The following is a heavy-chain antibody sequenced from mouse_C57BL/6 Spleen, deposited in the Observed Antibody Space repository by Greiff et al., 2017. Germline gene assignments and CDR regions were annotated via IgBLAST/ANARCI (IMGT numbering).Heavy chain of an antibody. D-gene: IGHD1-1*01. CDR2: ISNGGGST. V-gene: IGHV5-12*01. J-gene: IGHJ1*03. CDR3: ARQGFITTNFDV. Sequence: EVQRVESGGGLVQPGGSLKLSCAASGFTFSDYYMYWVRQTPEKRLEWVAYISNGGGSTYYPDTVKGRFTISRDNAKNTLYLQMSRLKSEDTAMYYCARQGFITTNFDVWGTGTTVTVSS. CDR1: GFTFSDYY.